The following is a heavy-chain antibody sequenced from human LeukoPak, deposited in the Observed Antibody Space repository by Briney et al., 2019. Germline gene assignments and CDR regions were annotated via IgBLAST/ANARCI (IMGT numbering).Heavy chain of an antibody. D-gene: IGHD3-3*01. Sequence: PSETLSLTCTVSGGSISSYYWSWIRQPAGKGLEWIGRIYTSGSTNYNPSLKSRVTMSVDTSKNQFSLKLSSVTAADTAVYYCAGTISGVVPSDAFDIWGQGTMVTVSS. CDR2: IYTSGST. V-gene: IGHV4-4*07. CDR3: AGTISGVVPSDAFDI. CDR1: GGSISSYY. J-gene: IGHJ3*02.